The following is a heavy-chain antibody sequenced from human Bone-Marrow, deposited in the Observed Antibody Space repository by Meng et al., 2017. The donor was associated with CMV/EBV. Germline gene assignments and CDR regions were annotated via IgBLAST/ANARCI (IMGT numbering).Heavy chain of an antibody. V-gene: IGHV3-73*01. J-gene: IGHJ4*02. CDR3: TTYTVTTLDY. CDR2: IRSKANSYAT. CDR1: GFTFSGSA. D-gene: IGHD4-17*01. Sequence: GESLKISCAASGFTFSGSAMHWVRQASGKGLEWVGRIRSKANSYATAYAASVKGRFTISRDDSKNTAYLQMNSLKTEDTAVYYCTTYTVTTLDYWGQGNLVTVSS.